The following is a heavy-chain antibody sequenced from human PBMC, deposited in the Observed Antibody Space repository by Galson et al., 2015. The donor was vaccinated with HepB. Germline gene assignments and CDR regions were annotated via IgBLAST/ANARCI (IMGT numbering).Heavy chain of an antibody. D-gene: IGHD2-15*01. Sequence: SLRLSCAASGFTFSSYAMHWVRQAPGKGLEYVSAISSNGGSTYYADSVKGRFTISRDNSKNTLYLQMSSLRAEDTAVYYCVKERSQAVVVVAATRRYFDLWGRGTLVTVSS. CDR3: VKERSQAVVVVAATRRYFDL. CDR2: ISSNGGST. CDR1: GFTFSSYA. J-gene: IGHJ2*01. V-gene: IGHV3-64D*06.